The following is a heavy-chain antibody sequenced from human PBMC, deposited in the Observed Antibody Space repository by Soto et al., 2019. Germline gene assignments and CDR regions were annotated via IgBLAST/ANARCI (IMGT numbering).Heavy chain of an antibody. D-gene: IGHD3-22*01. CDR1: GFTFDDYT. CDR3: AKELSGYYFFDY. CDR2: ISWDGGST. V-gene: IGHV3-43*01. J-gene: IGHJ4*02. Sequence: EVQLVESGGVVVQPGGSLRLSCAASGFTFDDYTMHWVRQAPGKGLEWVSLISWDGGSTYYADSVKGRFTISRDNSKNSLYLQMNSLRTEYTALYYCAKELSGYYFFDYWGQGTLVTVSS.